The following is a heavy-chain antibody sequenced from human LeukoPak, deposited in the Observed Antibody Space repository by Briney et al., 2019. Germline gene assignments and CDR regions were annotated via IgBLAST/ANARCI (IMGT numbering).Heavy chain of an antibody. CDR3: ARDRRVRGVMHYSYYMDV. Sequence: GGSLRLSCAASGFTFDDYGMSWVRQAPGKGLEWVSGINWNGGSTGYADSVKGRFTISRDNAKNSLYLQMNSLRAEDTAVYYCARDRRVRGVMHYSYYMDVWGRGTTVTISS. V-gene: IGHV3-20*04. D-gene: IGHD3-10*01. J-gene: IGHJ6*03. CDR1: GFTFDDYG. CDR2: INWNGGST.